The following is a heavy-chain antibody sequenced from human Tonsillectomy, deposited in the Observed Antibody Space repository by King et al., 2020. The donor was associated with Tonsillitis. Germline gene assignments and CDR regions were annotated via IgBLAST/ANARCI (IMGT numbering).Heavy chain of an antibody. CDR2: ISYSGST. Sequence: VQLQESGPGLVTPSETLSLTCTVSGGSISSYYWSWIRTPPGKGLEWIGYISYSGSTNYNHSLKSRVPLSVDTSKNQFSLKMSSVTAADTAVYYCARTIYDSSGYYPDYWGQGTLVTVSS. V-gene: IGHV4-59*08. CDR1: GGSISSYY. CDR3: ARTIYDSSGYYPDY. J-gene: IGHJ4*02. D-gene: IGHD3-22*01.